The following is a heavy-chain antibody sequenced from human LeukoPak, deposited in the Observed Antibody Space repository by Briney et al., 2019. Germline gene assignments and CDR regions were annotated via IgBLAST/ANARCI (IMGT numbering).Heavy chain of an antibody. CDR1: GGSIISYY. Sequence: SETLSLTCTVSGGSIISYYWSWIRHPPGKGLEWIGYIYYSGTANYNPSLKSRVTISVDTSKNQFSLKVNSVTAADTAVYYCVRSKSGTYGWFDPWGQGTLVTVSS. D-gene: IGHD4-17*01. J-gene: IGHJ5*02. V-gene: IGHV4-59*01. CDR2: IYYSGTA. CDR3: VRSKSGTYGWFDP.